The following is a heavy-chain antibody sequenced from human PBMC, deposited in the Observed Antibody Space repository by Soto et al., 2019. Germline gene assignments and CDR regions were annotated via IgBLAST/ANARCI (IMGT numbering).Heavy chain of an antibody. Sequence: QVQLVQSGAEVKKPGSSVKVSCKASGGTFSSYAINWVRQAPGQGLEWMGGIIPIFGTADYAQKFQGRVTITADESTTTAYMQLTSLPSEDTAVYYCASVAAKYYYYGMDVWGQGTTVTVSS. J-gene: IGHJ6*02. D-gene: IGHD1-26*01. CDR2: IIPIFGTA. CDR1: GGTFSSYA. CDR3: ASVAAKYYYYGMDV. V-gene: IGHV1-69*12.